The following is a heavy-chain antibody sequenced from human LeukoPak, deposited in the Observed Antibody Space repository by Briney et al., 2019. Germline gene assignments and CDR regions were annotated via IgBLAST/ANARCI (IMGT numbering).Heavy chain of an antibody. CDR3: ARESPTQTDAFDI. CDR1: GGSFSGYY. CDR2: INHSGST. V-gene: IGHV4-34*01. J-gene: IGHJ3*02. Sequence: PSETLSLTCAVYGGSFSGYYWSWIRQPPGKGLEWIGEINHSGSTNYNPSLKSRVTISVDTSKNQFSLKLSSVTAADTAVYYCARESPTQTDAFDIWGQGTMVTVSS.